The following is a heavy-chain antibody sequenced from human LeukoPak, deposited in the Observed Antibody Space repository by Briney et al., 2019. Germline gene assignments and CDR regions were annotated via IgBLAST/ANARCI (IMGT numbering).Heavy chain of an antibody. CDR3: AREYYSLSGRNWFDP. D-gene: IGHD3-10*01. Sequence: SETLSLTCTVSGGSIGDYYWIWIRQPPGKGLEWVGHISNKGKTNYSPSLNSRVTISVDKSRNQFSLNLSSVTAADTAVYYSAREYYSLSGRNWFDPWGQGTLVTVSS. V-gene: IGHV4-59*01. J-gene: IGHJ5*02. CDR2: ISNKGKT. CDR1: GGSIGDYY.